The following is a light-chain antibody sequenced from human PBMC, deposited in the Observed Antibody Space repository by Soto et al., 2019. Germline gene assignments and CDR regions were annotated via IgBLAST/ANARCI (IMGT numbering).Light chain of an antibody. CDR1: HSISSW. CDR3: QQYNTYAFT. V-gene: IGKV1-5*01. Sequence: DIPMTQSPSTLSASVGDRVTITCRASHSISSWLAWYQQKPGKAPKLLIYDASSLESGVPSRFSGSGSGTEFTLTISSLQPDDFATYYCQQYNTYAFTFGPGTKVDIK. CDR2: DAS. J-gene: IGKJ3*01.